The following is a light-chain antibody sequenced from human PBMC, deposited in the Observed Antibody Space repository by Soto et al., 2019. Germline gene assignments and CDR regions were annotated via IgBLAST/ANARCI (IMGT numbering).Light chain of an antibody. CDR3: QQRSNWPPLIS. V-gene: IGKV3-11*01. J-gene: IGKJ5*01. CDR2: DAS. CDR1: QSVTTY. Sequence: IMVSQSADTLSLSQGERATLSCRASQSVTTYLAWYQQKPGQAPRLLIYDASNRATGIPARFSGSGSGTDFTLTISSLEPEDFAVYYCQQRSNWPPLISFGQGTRLAIK.